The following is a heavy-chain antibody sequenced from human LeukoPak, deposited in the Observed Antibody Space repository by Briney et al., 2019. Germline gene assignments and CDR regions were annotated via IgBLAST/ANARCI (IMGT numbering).Heavy chain of an antibody. CDR3: AKRGIAAAGTRGSKDWFDP. V-gene: IGHV3-30*02. Sequence: PGGSLRLSCAASGFTFSSYGMHWVRQAPGKGLEWVAFIRYDGSNKYYADSVKGRFTISRGNSKNTLYLQMNSLRAEDTAVYYCAKRGIAAAGTRGSKDWFDPWGQGTLVTVSS. CDR1: GFTFSSYG. J-gene: IGHJ5*02. D-gene: IGHD6-13*01. CDR2: IRYDGSNK.